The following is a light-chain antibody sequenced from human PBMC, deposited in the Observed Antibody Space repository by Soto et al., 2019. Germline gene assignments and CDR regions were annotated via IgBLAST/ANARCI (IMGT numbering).Light chain of an antibody. J-gene: IGLJ1*01. CDR2: ETN. Sequence: QSVLTQPPSVSAAPGQKVTISCSGSNANIGQNYVSWYQQLPGTAPKVLIYETNIRPSGIPDRFSGSKSGTSATLGITGLQTGDEADYYCLTWDSSLSAHVFGTGTKVTVL. CDR1: NANIGQNY. CDR3: LTWDSSLSAHV. V-gene: IGLV1-51*02.